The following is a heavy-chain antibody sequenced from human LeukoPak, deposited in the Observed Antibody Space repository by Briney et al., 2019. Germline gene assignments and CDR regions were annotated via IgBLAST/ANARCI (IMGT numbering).Heavy chain of an antibody. Sequence: GGSLRLSCAASGLTFSSYAMSWARQAPGKGLEWVSSISSSSSYIYYADSVKGRFTISRDNAKNSLYLQMNSLRAEDTAVYYCARLYGGNSDYWGQGTLVTVSS. CDR2: ISSSSSYI. D-gene: IGHD4-23*01. V-gene: IGHV3-21*01. CDR1: GLTFSSYA. CDR3: ARLYGGNSDY. J-gene: IGHJ4*02.